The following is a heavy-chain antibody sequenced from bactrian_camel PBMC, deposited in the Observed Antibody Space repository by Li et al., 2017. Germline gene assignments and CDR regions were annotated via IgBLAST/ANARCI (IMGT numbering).Heavy chain of an antibody. D-gene: IGHD5*01. CDR1: GYTVTSAG. J-gene: IGHJ4*01. CDR2: IDNDRLT. CDR3: AADMDLLGAATTTCGSFDY. Sequence: HVQLVESGGGQVQSGGSLRLSCAVSGYTVTSAGMGWFRQAPGKEREEVGTIDNDRLTDYAESVKGRFSISQDNAKNTLYLQMNSLKPEDTAVYYCAADMDLLGAATTTCGSFDYWGQGTQVTVS. V-gene: IGHV3S53*01.